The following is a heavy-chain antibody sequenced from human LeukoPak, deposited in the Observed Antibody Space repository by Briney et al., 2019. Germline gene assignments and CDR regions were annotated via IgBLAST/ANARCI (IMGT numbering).Heavy chain of an antibody. J-gene: IGHJ4*02. V-gene: IGHV1-2*02. D-gene: IGHD3-9*01. CDR3: ARVGDDILTGYYKHLFSY. Sequence: GASVKVSCKTSGYTFTGYYMHWVRQAPGQGLEWMGWINPNSGGTNYAQKFQGRVTMTRDTSISTAYMELSRLRSDDTAVYYCARVGDDILTGYYKHLFSYWGQGTLVTVSS. CDR1: GYTFTGYY. CDR2: INPNSGGT.